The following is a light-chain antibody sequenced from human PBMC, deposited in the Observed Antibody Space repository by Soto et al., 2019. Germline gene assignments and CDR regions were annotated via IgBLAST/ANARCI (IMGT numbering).Light chain of an antibody. CDR2: GAS. V-gene: IGKV1-5*01. CDR1: QAISTY. J-gene: IGKJ5*01. Sequence: RLTQSPSSLSASVGDTVTISCRASQAISTYLAWYQHKPGKAPTLLIFGASSLHNGVPPRFAGSGSGSEFTRTINRLQPDDFATYYCQHYTLYSAPFGQGTRV. CDR3: QHYTLYSAP.